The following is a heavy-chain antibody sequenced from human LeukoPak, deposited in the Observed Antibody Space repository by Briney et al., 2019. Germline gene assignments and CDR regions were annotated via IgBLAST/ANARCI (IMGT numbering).Heavy chain of an antibody. Sequence: KPSETLSLTRTVSGGSISNYYWGWIRQPPGKGLEWIGSIYYSGSTYYNPSLKSRVTISVDTSKNQFSLRLSSVTAADTAVYYCARPERTLGYSSGWYDWGQGTLVTVSS. D-gene: IGHD6-19*01. CDR3: ARPERTLGYSSGWYD. CDR1: GGSISNYY. J-gene: IGHJ4*02. CDR2: IYYSGST. V-gene: IGHV4-39*01.